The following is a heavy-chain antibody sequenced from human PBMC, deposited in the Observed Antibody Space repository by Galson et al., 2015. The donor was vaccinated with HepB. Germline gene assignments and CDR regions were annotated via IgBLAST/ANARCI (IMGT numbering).Heavy chain of an antibody. J-gene: IGHJ3*02. CDR3: ARVIRYCGGGSCYSEDAFDI. D-gene: IGHD2-15*01. CDR1: GGSISSSNW. CDR2: IYHSGST. V-gene: IGHV4-4*02. Sequence: ETLSLTCAVSGGSISSSNWWSWVRQPPGKGLEWIGEIYHSGSTNYNPSLKSRVTISVDKSKNQFSLKLSSVTAADTAVYYCARVIRYCGGGSCYSEDAFDIWGQGTMVTVSS.